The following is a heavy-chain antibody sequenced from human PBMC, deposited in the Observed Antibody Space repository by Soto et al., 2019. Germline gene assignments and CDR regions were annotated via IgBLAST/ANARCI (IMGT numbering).Heavy chain of an antibody. CDR2: ISTNGGNT. J-gene: IGHJ4*02. CDR1: GFTFSSYA. V-gene: IGHV3-64D*06. D-gene: IGHD3-22*01. Sequence: GGSLRLSCSASGFTFSSYAMHWVRQAPGKGLEYVSAISTNGGNTYCADSVKGRFTISRDNSKNTLYLQMSSLRAEDTAVYYCVKDHNSGYYHYDYWGQGTLVTVSS. CDR3: VKDHNSGYYHYDY.